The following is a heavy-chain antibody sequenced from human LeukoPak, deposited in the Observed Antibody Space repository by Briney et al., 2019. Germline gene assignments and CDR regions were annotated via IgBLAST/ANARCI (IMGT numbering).Heavy chain of an antibody. CDR2: ISSSGSTI. D-gene: IGHD6-19*01. Sequence: GGSLRLSCAASGFTFSDYYMSWIRQAPGKGLEWVSYISSSGSTIYYADSVKGRLTISRDNSRNTLYLQMNNLRPEDTAVYSCAKLIAVSGDDDYWGQGTLVTVSS. V-gene: IGHV3-11*01. CDR3: AKLIAVSGDDDY. CDR1: GFTFSDYY. J-gene: IGHJ4*02.